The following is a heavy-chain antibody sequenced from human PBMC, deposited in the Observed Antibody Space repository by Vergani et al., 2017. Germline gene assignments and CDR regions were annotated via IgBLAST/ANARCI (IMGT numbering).Heavy chain of an antibody. J-gene: IGHJ6*03. Sequence: QVQLQESGPGLVKPSQTLSLTCTVSGGSISSGSYYWSWIRQHPGKGLEWIGYIYYSGSTYYNPSLKSRVTISVDTSKNQFSLKLSSVTAADTAVYYCARARYYDFWSGYYNYYYYYMDVWGKGTTVTVSS. D-gene: IGHD3-3*01. CDR3: ARARYYDFWSGYYNYYYYYMDV. CDR2: IYYSGST. V-gene: IGHV4-31*03. CDR1: GGSISSGSYY.